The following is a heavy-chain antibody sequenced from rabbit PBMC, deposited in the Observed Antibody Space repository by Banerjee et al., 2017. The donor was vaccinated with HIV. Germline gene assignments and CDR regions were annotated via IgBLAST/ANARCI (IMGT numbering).Heavy chain of an antibody. CDR2: IYNGDGST. CDR1: GFDFSSNA. V-gene: IGHV1S47*01. Sequence: QEQLVESGGGLVQPEGSLTLTCKASGFDFSSNAMCWVRQAPGKGPEWIACIYNGDGSTYYASWVNGRFTISKTSSTTVTLQMTSLTAADTATYFCARDINDIGYLFNLWGPGTLVTVS. CDR3: ARDINDIGYLFNL. J-gene: IGHJ4*01. D-gene: IGHD1-1*01.